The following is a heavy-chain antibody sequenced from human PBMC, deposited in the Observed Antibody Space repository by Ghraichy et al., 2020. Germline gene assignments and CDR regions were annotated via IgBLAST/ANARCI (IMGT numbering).Heavy chain of an antibody. CDR2: ITSSGNYI. CDR3: ARDTYTYGRLDH. V-gene: IGHV3-21*01. J-gene: IGHJ4*02. Sequence: GESLNISCAASGFTFSSYAMNWVRQAPGKGLEWVSSITSSGNYIYYADSVRGRFTVSRDNDYNSLYLQMDSLRAEDTAIYYCARDTYTYGRLDHWGQGTLVTVSS. CDR1: GFTFSSYA. D-gene: IGHD3-16*01.